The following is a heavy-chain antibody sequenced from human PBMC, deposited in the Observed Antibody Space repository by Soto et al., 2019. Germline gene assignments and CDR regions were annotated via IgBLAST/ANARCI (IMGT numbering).Heavy chain of an antibody. CDR3: AGGRRNVGISRENHARGFDP. CDR2: IDHHGTT. D-gene: IGHD1-1*01. J-gene: IGHJ5*02. CDR1: GGSFSMYY. V-gene: IGHV4-34*02. Sequence: QVQLQQWGAGLLKPSETLSLTCAVYGGSFSMYYWSWIRQSPGKGLEWIGEIDHHGTTNYSPSLNNRVTTSINASQKQFVLKVNAGMAADTAAYYCAGGRRNVGISRENHARGFDPWGQGTVVTVSS.